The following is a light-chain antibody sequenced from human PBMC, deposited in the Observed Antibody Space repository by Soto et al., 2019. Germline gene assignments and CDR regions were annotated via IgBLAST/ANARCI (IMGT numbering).Light chain of an antibody. V-gene: IGKV1-39*01. Sequence: DNQMTQSPSSLSASLGDRVTITCRASQSINNYLNWYQQEEGKAPKLLIYAATSLQSGVPSRFSGSGSGTEFTLTISSLQPGDFATYYCQQSYNSPYTFGLGTKLEIK. J-gene: IGKJ2*01. CDR2: AAT. CDR3: QQSYNSPYT. CDR1: QSINNY.